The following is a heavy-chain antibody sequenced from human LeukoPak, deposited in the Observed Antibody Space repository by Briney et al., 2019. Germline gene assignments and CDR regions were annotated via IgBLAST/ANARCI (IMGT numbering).Heavy chain of an antibody. CDR1: GFTFSSYA. V-gene: IGHV3-23*01. Sequence: GGSLRLSCAASGFTFSSYAMSWVRQAPGKGLEWVSGISGSGGSTYYADSVKGRFTISRDNSKNTLSLQMNSLRAEDTAVYYCAKDLGVVVATSLDYWGQGTLVTVSS. D-gene: IGHD2-21*01. J-gene: IGHJ4*02. CDR3: AKDLGVVVATSLDY. CDR2: ISGSGGST.